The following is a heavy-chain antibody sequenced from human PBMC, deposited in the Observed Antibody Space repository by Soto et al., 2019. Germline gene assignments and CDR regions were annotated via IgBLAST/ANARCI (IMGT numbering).Heavy chain of an antibody. D-gene: IGHD2-2*01. J-gene: IGHJ6*02. CDR3: ARDRIVVVPAANYYYGMDV. V-gene: IGHV3-21*01. Sequence: SLRLSCAASGFTFSSYSMNWVRQAPGKGLEWVSSISSSSSYIYYADSVKGRFTISRDNAKNSLYLQMNSLRAEDTAVYYCARDRIVVVPAANYYYGMDVWGQGTTVTVSS. CDR2: ISSSSSYI. CDR1: GFTFSSYS.